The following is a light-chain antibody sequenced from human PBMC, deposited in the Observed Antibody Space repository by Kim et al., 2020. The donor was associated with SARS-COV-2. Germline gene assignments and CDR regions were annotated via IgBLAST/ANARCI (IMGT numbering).Light chain of an antibody. V-gene: IGKV3-20*01. CDR2: GAS. Sequence: PGERATRSCRASQSVSSSYLAWYQQKPGQAPRLLIYGASSRATGIPYRFSGSGSGTDFTLTISRLEPEDFAVYYCQQYGSSPPLYTFGQGTKLEI. CDR3: QQYGSSPPLYT. J-gene: IGKJ2*01. CDR1: QSVSSSY.